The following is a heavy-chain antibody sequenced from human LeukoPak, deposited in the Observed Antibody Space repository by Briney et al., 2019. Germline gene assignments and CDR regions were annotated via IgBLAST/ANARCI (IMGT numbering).Heavy chain of an antibody. Sequence: PSETLSLTCTVSGGSISSYYWSWIRQPPGKGLEWIGYIYYSGSTNYNPSLKSRVTISVDTSKNQSSLKLSSVTAADTAVYYCAAGYSSGWYGYWGQGTLVTVSS. CDR1: GGSISSYY. CDR2: IYYSGST. D-gene: IGHD6-19*01. J-gene: IGHJ4*02. CDR3: AAGYSSGWYGY. V-gene: IGHV4-59*08.